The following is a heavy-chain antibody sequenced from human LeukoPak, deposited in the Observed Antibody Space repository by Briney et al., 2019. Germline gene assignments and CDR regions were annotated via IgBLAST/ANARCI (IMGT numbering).Heavy chain of an antibody. D-gene: IGHD2-2*01. Sequence: SETLSLTCTVSGGSISSSSYYWGWIRQPPGKGLEWIGSIYYSGSTYYNPSLKSRVTISVDTSKNQFSLKLSSVTAADTAVYYCARIGYCSSTSCYGALDYWGQGTLVTVPS. J-gene: IGHJ4*02. CDR2: IYYSGST. CDR3: ARIGYCSSTSCYGALDY. CDR1: GGSISSSSYY. V-gene: IGHV4-39*01.